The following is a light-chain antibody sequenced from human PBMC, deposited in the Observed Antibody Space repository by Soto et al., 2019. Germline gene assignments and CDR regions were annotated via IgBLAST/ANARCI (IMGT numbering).Light chain of an antibody. Sequence: DIQMTQSPSSLSASVGDRVAITCRASQGISNYLAWYQQKPGKVPKLLIYAASTLQSGVPSRFSGSGSGTDFTLTISSLQPEYIATHYCQKYNSAPFPFGPGTKVDIK. J-gene: IGKJ3*01. CDR2: AAS. CDR3: QKYNSAPFP. V-gene: IGKV1-27*01. CDR1: QGISNY.